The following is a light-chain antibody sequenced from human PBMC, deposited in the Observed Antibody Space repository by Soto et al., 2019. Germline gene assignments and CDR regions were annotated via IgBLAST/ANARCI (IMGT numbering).Light chain of an antibody. V-gene: IGKV1-12*01. J-gene: IGKJ5*01. CDR3: QQAASFPIT. CDR1: QGINNW. CDR2: TGS. Sequence: DIQMTQSPSYLSPSVGDRVTITCRASQGINNWLAWYQQKPGKAPNXLIYTGSSLQSGVPSRFRGSGSGTDLTLTINSLQPEDFETYYCQQAASFPITFGQGTRREIK.